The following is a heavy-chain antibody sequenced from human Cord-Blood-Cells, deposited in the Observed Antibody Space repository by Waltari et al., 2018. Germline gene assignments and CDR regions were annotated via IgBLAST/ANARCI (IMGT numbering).Heavy chain of an antibody. CDR2: IIPSLGIA. CDR3: AASYNWNYVDY. CDR1: GATFSSYA. J-gene: IGHJ4*02. Sequence: QVQLVQSGAEVKKPGSSVKGSCKASGATFSSYAISSVPQAPGQGREWMGMIIPSLGIATYAHKFQSRVTITADKSTSTAYRELSRLRSEDTAVYYCAASYNWNYVDYWGQGTLVTVSS. V-gene: IGHV1-69*09. D-gene: IGHD1-20*01.